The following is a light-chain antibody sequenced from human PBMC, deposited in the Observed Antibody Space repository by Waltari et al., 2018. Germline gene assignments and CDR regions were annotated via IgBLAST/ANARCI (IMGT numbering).Light chain of an antibody. CDR1: QGISSY. V-gene: IGKV1-9*01. CDR3: QQLNSYPPP. Sequence: DIQLTQSPSFLSASVGDRVTITCRASQGISSYLAWYQQKPGKAPKLLIYAASPLQSGVPSRFSGSGSGTEFTLTISSLQPEDFATYYCQQLNSYPPPFGQGTKVEIK. CDR2: AAS. J-gene: IGKJ1*01.